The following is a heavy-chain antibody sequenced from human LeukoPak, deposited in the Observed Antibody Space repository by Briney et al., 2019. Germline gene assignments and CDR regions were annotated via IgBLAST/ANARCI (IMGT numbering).Heavy chain of an antibody. Sequence: KPSETLSLTCAVSGYSISSGYYWGWIRQPPGKGLEWIGSIYHSGSTYYNPSLKSRVTISVDTSKNQFSLKLSSVTAADTAVYYCARHGVSNYAYFDYWGQGTLVTVSS. CDR3: ARHGVSNYAYFDY. J-gene: IGHJ4*02. V-gene: IGHV4-38-2*01. CDR1: GYSISSGYY. CDR2: IYHSGST. D-gene: IGHD4-11*01.